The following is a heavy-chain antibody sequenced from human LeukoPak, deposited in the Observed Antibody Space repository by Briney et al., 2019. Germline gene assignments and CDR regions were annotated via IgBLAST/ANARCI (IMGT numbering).Heavy chain of an antibody. CDR1: GVSISSYY. V-gene: IGHV4-59*01. Sequence: SETLSLTCTVSGVSISSYYWSWIRQPPGKGLEWIGYIYYSGSTNYNPSLKSRVTISVDTSKNQFSLKLSSVTAADTAVYYCARSPPYCSSTSCYLDYWGQGTLVTVSS. CDR3: ARSPPYCSSTSCYLDY. J-gene: IGHJ4*02. D-gene: IGHD2-2*01. CDR2: IYYSGST.